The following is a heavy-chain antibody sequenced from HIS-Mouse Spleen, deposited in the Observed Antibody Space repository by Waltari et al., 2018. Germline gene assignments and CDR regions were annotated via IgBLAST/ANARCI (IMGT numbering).Heavy chain of an antibody. CDR3: AREIPYSSSWYDWYFDL. D-gene: IGHD6-13*01. Sequence: QLQLQESGPGLVKPSETLSLTCTVSGGSISSSSYYWGWIRQPPGKGLEWIGSIYYSGSTYYNPSLKSRVTLSVDPSKNQFSLKLSSVTAADTAVYYCAREIPYSSSWYDWYFDLWGRGTLVTVSS. CDR1: GGSISSSSYY. V-gene: IGHV4-39*07. J-gene: IGHJ2*01. CDR2: IYYSGST.